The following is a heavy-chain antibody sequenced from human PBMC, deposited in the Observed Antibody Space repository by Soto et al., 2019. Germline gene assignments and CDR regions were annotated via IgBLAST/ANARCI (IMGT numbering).Heavy chain of an antibody. J-gene: IGHJ4*02. CDR3: SRGQTGGGWGYYFDY. Sequence: QVQLVQSGAEVKKPGSSVKVSCKASGGTFSSYAIDWVRQAPGQGLEWMGGIIPIYGTADYAQKFQGRVTITADESTSTAYMELSSLRSEDTAVYYCSRGQTGGGWGYYFDYWGQGTLVTVSS. V-gene: IGHV1-69*12. CDR1: GGTFSSYA. D-gene: IGHD3-16*01. CDR2: IIPIYGTA.